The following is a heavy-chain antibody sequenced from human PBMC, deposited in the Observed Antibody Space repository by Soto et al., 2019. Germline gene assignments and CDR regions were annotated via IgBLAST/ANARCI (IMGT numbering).Heavy chain of an antibody. CDR3: AKGESSVSARDFDP. Sequence: TGGSLRLSCEASGFTFNNYAIAWVRQAPGKGLEWVSGITSSGAAYYADSVKGRFTISRDNSKNTLYLQMNSLRAEDTAVYYCAKGESSVSARDFDPWGQGTLVTVYS. D-gene: IGHD3-22*01. J-gene: IGHJ5*02. CDR2: ITSSGAA. CDR1: GFTFNNYA. V-gene: IGHV3-23*01.